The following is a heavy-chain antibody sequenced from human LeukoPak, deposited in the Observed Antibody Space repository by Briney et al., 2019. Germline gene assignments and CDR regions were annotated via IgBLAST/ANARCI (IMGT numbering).Heavy chain of an antibody. D-gene: IGHD3-22*01. CDR3: AHSYDTGGNYYSRFDN. CDR2: IYWNDHK. V-gene: IGHV2-5*01. J-gene: IGHJ4*02. Sequence: SGPTLVNPTQTLTLTCTFSGFSLTTSGVGVGWIRQPPGKALEWLSLIYWNDHKPYSPALRSRLTVTKDTSKNQVVLTMTNMDPVDTATYYCAHSYDTGGNYYSRFDNWGQGTLVTVSS. CDR1: GFSLTTSGVG.